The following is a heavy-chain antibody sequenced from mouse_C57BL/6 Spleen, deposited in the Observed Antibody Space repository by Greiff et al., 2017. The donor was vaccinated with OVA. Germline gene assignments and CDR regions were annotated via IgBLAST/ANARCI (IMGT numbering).Heavy chain of an antibody. D-gene: IGHD2-2*01. V-gene: IGHV1-53*01. CDR3: ARSVYHGYDDYAMDY. J-gene: IGHJ4*01. Sequence: QVQLQQPGTELVKPGASVKLSCKASGYTFTSYWMHWVKQRPGQGLEWIGNINPSNGGTNYNEKFKSKATLTVDKSSSTAYMQLSSLTSEDSAVYYCARSVYHGYDDYAMDYWGQGTSVTVSS. CDR1: GYTFTSYW. CDR2: INPSNGGT.